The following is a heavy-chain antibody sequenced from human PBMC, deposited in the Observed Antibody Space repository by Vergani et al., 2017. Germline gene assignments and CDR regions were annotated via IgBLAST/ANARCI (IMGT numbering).Heavy chain of an antibody. J-gene: IGHJ4*02. V-gene: IGHV3-7*01. CDR2: IKQDGSEK. D-gene: IGHD6-6*01. Sequence: EVQLVESGGGLVQPGGSLRLSCAASGFTFSSYWMSWVRQAPGKGLEWVANIKQDGSEKYYVDSVKGRFTISRDNAKNSMYLQMNSLRAEDTAVYYWARAVKAFIAARRYFDYWGQGTLVTVSS. CDR3: ARAVKAFIAARRYFDY. CDR1: GFTFSSYW.